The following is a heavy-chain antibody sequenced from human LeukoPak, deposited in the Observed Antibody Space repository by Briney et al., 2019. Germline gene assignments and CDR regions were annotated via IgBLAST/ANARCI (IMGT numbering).Heavy chain of an antibody. D-gene: IGHD3-3*01. CDR3: AKELWEGSGYLDH. CDR2: VSGSGDKT. CDR1: GLTFSNYP. Sequence: GGSLRLSCAASGLTFSNYPMAWVRQGPGKGPEWVSAVSGSGDKTIYADSVKGRFTISRDNSKNTWSLQMNSLKAEDTALYYCAKELWEGSGYLDHWGQGILVTVSS. J-gene: IGHJ4*02. V-gene: IGHV3-23*01.